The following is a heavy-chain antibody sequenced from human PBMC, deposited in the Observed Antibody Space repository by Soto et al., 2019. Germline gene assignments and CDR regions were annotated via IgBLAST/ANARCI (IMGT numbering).Heavy chain of an antibody. Sequence: GASVKVSCKASGGTFSSYAISWVRQAPGQGLEWMGGIIPIFGTANYAQKFQGRVTITADESTSTAYMELSSLRSEDTAVYYCARDLGYIAAAGTRNWFDPWGQGTLVTVSS. V-gene: IGHV1-69*13. CDR2: IIPIFGTA. D-gene: IGHD6-13*01. CDR3: ARDLGYIAAAGTRNWFDP. CDR1: GGTFSSYA. J-gene: IGHJ5*02.